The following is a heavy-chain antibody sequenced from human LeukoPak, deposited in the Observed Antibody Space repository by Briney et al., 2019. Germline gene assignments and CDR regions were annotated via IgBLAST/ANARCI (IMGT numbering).Heavy chain of an antibody. CDR2: ISYDGSNK. D-gene: IGHD4/OR15-4a*01. V-gene: IGHV3-30*18. J-gene: IGHJ6*03. CDR3: AKRYPGVDYTYYYYMDV. CDR1: GFTFSSYG. Sequence: PGGSLRLSCAASGFTFSSYGMHWVRQAPGKGLEWVAVISYDGSNKYYADSVKGRFTISRDNSKNTLYLQMNSLRAEDTAVYYCAKRYPGVDYTYYYYMDVWGKGTTVTVSS.